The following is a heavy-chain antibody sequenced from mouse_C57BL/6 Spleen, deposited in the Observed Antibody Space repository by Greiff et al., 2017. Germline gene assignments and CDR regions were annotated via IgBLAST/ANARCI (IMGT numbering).Heavy chain of an antibody. CDR3: TYQYYGSSDWYFDV. J-gene: IGHJ1*03. CDR2: IDPENGDT. V-gene: IGHV14-4*01. CDR1: GFNIKDDY. D-gene: IGHD1-1*01. Sequence: VQLQQSGAELVRPGASVKLSCTASGFNIKDDYMHWVKQRPEQGLEWIGWIDPENGDTESASKFQGKATITADTSANTAYLQLSSLTSEDTAVYYCTYQYYGSSDWYFDVWGTGTTVTVSS.